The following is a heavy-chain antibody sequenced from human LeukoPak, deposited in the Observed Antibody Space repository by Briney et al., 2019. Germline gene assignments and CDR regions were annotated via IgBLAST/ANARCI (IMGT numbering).Heavy chain of an antibody. Sequence: PGGSLRLSCAASGFTFTNSWMTWVRQAPGKGLEWVAVISYDGNNKYYADSVKGRFTISRDNSKNTLYLQMNSLRAEDTAVYYCARDLVGGWDDSSGYYYGYFDYWGQGTLVTVSS. CDR1: GFTFTNSW. D-gene: IGHD3-22*01. J-gene: IGHJ4*02. V-gene: IGHV3-30-3*01. CDR2: ISYDGNNK. CDR3: ARDLVGGWDDSSGYYYGYFDY.